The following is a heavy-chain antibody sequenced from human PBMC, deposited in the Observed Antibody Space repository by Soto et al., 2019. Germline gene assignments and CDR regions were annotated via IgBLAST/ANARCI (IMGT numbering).Heavy chain of an antibody. Sequence: SETLSLTCTVSGGSVCSGSYYWSWIRQPPGKGLEWIGYIYYSGSTNYNPSLKSRVTISVDTSKNQFSLKLSSVTAADTAVYYCARVSYSSSFYWGQGTLVTVSS. CDR2: IYYSGST. CDR1: GGSVCSGSYY. CDR3: ARVSYSSSFY. J-gene: IGHJ4*02. V-gene: IGHV4-61*01. D-gene: IGHD6-6*01.